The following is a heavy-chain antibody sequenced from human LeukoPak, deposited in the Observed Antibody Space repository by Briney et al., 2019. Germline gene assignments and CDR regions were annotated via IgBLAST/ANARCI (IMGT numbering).Heavy chain of an antibody. D-gene: IGHD3-16*01. V-gene: IGHV4-59*01. J-gene: IGHJ3*02. CDR3: ARANTNNDAFDI. CDR2: IYYSGST. Sequence: SETLSLTCSVSGGSISSYYWSWVRQPPGKGLEWIGNIYYSGSTNDNPSLKTRVTISVGTSKNQFSLQLSSVTAADTAVHYCARANTNNDAFDIWGRGTLVTVSS. CDR1: GGSISSYY.